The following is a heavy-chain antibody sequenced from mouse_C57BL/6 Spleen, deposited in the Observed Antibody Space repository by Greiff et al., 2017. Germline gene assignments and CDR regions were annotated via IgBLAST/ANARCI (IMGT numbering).Heavy chain of an antibody. V-gene: IGHV1-82*01. CDR2: IYPGDGDT. CDR1: GYAFSSSW. Sequence: VQLQQSGPELVKPGASVKISCKASGYAFSSSWMNWVKQRPGKGLEWIGRIYPGDGDTNYNGKFKGKDTLTADKSSSTAYMQLSSLTSEDSAVYFCAYGNYGYFDYWGQGTTLTVSS. CDR3: AYGNYGYFDY. J-gene: IGHJ2*01. D-gene: IGHD2-1*01.